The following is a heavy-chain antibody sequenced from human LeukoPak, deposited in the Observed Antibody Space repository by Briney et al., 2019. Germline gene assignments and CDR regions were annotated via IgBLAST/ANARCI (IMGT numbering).Heavy chain of an antibody. CDR2: MNPNSRNT. J-gene: IGHJ4*02. CDR3: ARGGFLEWLPLDY. D-gene: IGHD3-3*01. Sequence: ASVKVSCKASGYTFTSYVINWVRPATAQGLAWMEWMNPNSRNTGYAQKFQGRVTTTRNTSISTAYMELSSLRSEDTAVYYCARGGFLEWLPLDYWGQGTLVTVSS. V-gene: IGHV1-8*03. CDR1: GYTFTSYV.